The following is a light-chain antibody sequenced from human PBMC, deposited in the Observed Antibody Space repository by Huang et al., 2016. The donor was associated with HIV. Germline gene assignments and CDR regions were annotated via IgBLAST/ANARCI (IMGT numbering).Light chain of an antibody. V-gene: IGKV2D-29*01. CDR2: EVS. J-gene: IGKJ4*01. Sequence: DIVMTQTPFSLSVTPGQPASISCKSSRSLLHSNGKTYLYWYLQKAGQPPQLLMYEVSNRFSGVPQRVSGSGSGTDFTLKISRVEAEDVGFYYCMQSIEVPLTFGAGTKVEIK. CDR1: RSLLHSNGKTY. CDR3: MQSIEVPLT.